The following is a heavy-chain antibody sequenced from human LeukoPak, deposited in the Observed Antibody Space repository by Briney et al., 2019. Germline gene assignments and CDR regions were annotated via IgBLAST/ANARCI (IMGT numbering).Heavy chain of an antibody. Sequence: GASVKVSCKASGYTFTSYDINWVRQAPGQGLEWMGWISAYNGNTNYAQKLQGRVTMTTDTSTSTAYMELRSLRSDDTAVYYCARVQLRFLEWLPSGGFDPWGKGTLVTVSS. CDR1: GYTFTSYD. CDR3: ARVQLRFLEWLPSGGFDP. D-gene: IGHD3-3*01. V-gene: IGHV1-18*01. J-gene: IGHJ5*02. CDR2: ISAYNGNT.